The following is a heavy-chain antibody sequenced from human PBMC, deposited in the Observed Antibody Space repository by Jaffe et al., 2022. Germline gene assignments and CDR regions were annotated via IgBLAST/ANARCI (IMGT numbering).Heavy chain of an antibody. Sequence: QVQLQESGPGLVKPSETLSLTCAVSGYSISSGYYWGWIRQPPGKGLEWIGSIYHSGSTYYNPSLKSRVTISVDTSKNQFSLKLSSVTAADTAVYYCARDCCSSSCGWFDPWGQGTLVTVSS. CDR2: IYHSGST. J-gene: IGHJ5*02. V-gene: IGHV4-38-2*02. CDR3: ARDCCSSSCGWFDP. D-gene: IGHD6-13*01. CDR1: GYSISSGYY.